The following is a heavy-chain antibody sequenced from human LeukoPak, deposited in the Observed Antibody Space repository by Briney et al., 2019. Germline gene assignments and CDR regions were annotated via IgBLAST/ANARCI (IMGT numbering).Heavy chain of an antibody. Sequence: SVKVSCKASGGTFSSYAISWVRQAPGQGLEWMGGIIPIFGTANYAQKFQGRVTITADKSTSTAYMELSSLRSDDTAVYYCARVAQDIVLMVYAMGNWFDPWGQGTLVTVSS. D-gene: IGHD2-8*01. J-gene: IGHJ5*02. CDR3: ARVAQDIVLMVYAMGNWFDP. CDR1: GGTFSSYA. CDR2: IIPIFGTA. V-gene: IGHV1-69*06.